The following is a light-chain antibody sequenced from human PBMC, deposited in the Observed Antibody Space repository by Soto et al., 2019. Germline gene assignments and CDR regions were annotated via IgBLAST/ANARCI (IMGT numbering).Light chain of an antibody. CDR3: QQYYNWPRT. V-gene: IGKV3-15*01. CDR2: GAS. J-gene: IGKJ1*01. Sequence: EILMTQSPVTLSVSPGERATLSCRASQTVSSNLAWYQQKPGQAPRLLTYGASTRATGIPARFSGSGSGTEFTLTINSLQPEDFAVYYCQQYYNWPRTFGQGTKVDIK. CDR1: QTVSSN.